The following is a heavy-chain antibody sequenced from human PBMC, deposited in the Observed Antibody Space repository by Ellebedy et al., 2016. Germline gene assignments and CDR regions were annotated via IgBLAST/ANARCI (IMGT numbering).Heavy chain of an antibody. D-gene: IGHD3-10*01. Sequence: ASVKVSCXASGYTFPNSGFNWVRQAPGQGLEWMGWISTYNRNTNYAQKFQGRVTMTTDTSTSTAYMELRSLRSGDTAIYYCAKTSGWGYGENWGQGTLVTVSS. J-gene: IGHJ4*02. CDR1: GYTFPNSG. CDR2: ISTYNRNT. CDR3: AKTSGWGYGEN. V-gene: IGHV1-18*01.